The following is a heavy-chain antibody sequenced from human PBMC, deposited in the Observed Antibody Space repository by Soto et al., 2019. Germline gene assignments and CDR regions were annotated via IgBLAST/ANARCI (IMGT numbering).Heavy chain of an antibody. CDR2: LHSNGRT. Sequence: PGGSVRLSCAASGFTASEKYMSWVRQAPGKGLDWVSVLHSNGRTYYADSVKGRFTISRDNSKNTVYLQMNSLRVEDAAMYYCARIDFGDSYWGQGTLVTVSS. D-gene: IGHD4-17*01. V-gene: IGHV3-53*05. J-gene: IGHJ4*02. CDR1: GFTASEKY. CDR3: ARIDFGDSY.